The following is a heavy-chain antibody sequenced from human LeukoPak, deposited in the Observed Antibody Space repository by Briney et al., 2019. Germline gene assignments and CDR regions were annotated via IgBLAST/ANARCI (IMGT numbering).Heavy chain of an antibody. V-gene: IGHV3-30*02. CDR1: GFTFSGAW. D-gene: IGHD3-16*01. CDR2: IRYDGRNK. J-gene: IGHJ6*04. CDR3: AKSTRAVMAMMDV. Sequence: GGSLRLSCTASGFTFSGAWMTWVRQAPGKGLEWVAFIRYDGRNKYYADSVKGRFTISRDNSKNTLCLQMNSLRAEDTAVYFCAKSTRAVMAMMDVWGKGTTVTVSS.